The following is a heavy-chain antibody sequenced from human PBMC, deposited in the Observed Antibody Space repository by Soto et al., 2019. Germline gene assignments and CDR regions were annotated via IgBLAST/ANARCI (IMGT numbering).Heavy chain of an antibody. D-gene: IGHD1-26*01. Sequence: SETLSPTCPVSGGSLSSYSSGWVRQPPGKGLEWIGYIYNSGSTIYNPSFKSRVTILLDKPKNQFTLKLGSVTAADTAIYYCAGDVPSGSYRFDYWGQGTLVTVSS. J-gene: IGHJ4*02. V-gene: IGHV4-59*08. CDR1: GGSLSSYS. CDR3: AGDVPSGSYRFDY. CDR2: IYNSGST.